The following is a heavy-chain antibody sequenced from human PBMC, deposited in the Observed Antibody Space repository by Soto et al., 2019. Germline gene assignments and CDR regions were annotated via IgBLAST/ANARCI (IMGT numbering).Heavy chain of an antibody. CDR3: AKIAVAGTVKYWSYYGSFDY. J-gene: IGHJ4*02. CDR1: GFTFSSYA. Sequence: PGGSLRLSCAASGFTFSSYAMSWVRQAPGKGLEWVSAISGSGGSTYYADSVKGRFTISRDNSKNTLYLQMNSLRAEDTAVYYCAKIAVAGTVKYWSYYGSFDYWGQGTLVTVSS. D-gene: IGHD6-19*01. CDR2: ISGSGGST. V-gene: IGHV3-23*01.